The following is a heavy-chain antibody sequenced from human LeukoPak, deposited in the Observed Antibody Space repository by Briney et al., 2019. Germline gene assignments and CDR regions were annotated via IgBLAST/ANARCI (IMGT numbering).Heavy chain of an antibody. D-gene: IGHD2/OR15-2a*01. V-gene: IGHV4-39*02. CDR3: ARDRSRFYFTQSWDYYYGVDV. Sequence: PSETLSLTCTVSGDSISSSSYYWGWIRQPPGKGLKWIGSIYYSGSTYYNPSLKSRVTISVDTSKNQFSLKLSSVTAADTAVYYCARDRSRFYFTQSWDYYYGVDVWGQGTTVTVSS. CDR2: IYYSGST. CDR1: GDSISSSSYY. J-gene: IGHJ6*02.